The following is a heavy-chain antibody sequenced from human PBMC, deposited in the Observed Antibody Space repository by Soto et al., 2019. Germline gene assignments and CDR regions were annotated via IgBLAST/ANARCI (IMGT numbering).Heavy chain of an antibody. CDR3: ARRKERSGPHYFDY. CDR2: MNPYSGNT. D-gene: IGHD6-25*01. CDR1: GYTFTTYD. Sequence: GASVKVSCKASGYTFTTYDSSWGRQATGQGLEWMGWMNPYSGNTGYAQKFQGRVTVTRNTSISTVYMELSGLRPDDTAVYYCARRKERSGPHYFDYWGQGSQVTVSS. J-gene: IGHJ4*02. V-gene: IGHV1-8*01.